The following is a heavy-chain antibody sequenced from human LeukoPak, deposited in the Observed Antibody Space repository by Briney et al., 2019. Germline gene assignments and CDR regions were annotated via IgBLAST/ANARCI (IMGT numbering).Heavy chain of an antibody. V-gene: IGHV3-20*04. CDR2: INWDGGAY. CDR3: ARDLSSSWYSLAY. D-gene: IGHD3-22*01. J-gene: IGHJ4*02. CDR1: GNTFDDYG. Sequence: GGSLRLSCTDSGNTFDDYGMTWVRQAPGKGLEWVSGINWDGGAYNYAASVKGRFTISRDNAKNSLYLEMSSLGVEDTAVYFCARDLSSSWYSLAYWGQGILVIVSS.